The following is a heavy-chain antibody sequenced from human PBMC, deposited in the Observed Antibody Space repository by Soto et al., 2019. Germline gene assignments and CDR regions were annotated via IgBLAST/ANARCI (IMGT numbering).Heavy chain of an antibody. Sequence: QAQLVQSGAEVTKPGASVKVSCEASGYSFTVYYIHWVRQAPGQGLEWMGCVNPNTGATKYAQKFQGTVTMTRDTSITTAYLELSRMRSDDTAIYYCARQLAYCAGDCYPEPIDYWGQGTLVTVSS. CDR3: ARQLAYCAGDCYPEPIDY. CDR2: VNPNTGAT. CDR1: GYSFTVYY. J-gene: IGHJ4*02. V-gene: IGHV1-2*02. D-gene: IGHD2-21*02.